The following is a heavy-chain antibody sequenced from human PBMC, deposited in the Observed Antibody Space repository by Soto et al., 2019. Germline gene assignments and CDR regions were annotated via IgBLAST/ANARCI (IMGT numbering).Heavy chain of an antibody. V-gene: IGHV3-33*01. CDR1: GFTFSSYG. Sequence: QVQLVESGGGVVQPGRSLRLSCAASGFTFSSYGMHWVRQAPGKGLEWVAVIWYDRSNKYYADSVKGRFTISRDNSKNTLYLQMNSLRAEDTAVYYCARGNRDYCSSTSCYVLGDGNWFDPWGQGTLVTVSS. J-gene: IGHJ5*02. D-gene: IGHD2-2*01. CDR3: ARGNRDYCSSTSCYVLGDGNWFDP. CDR2: IWYDRSNK.